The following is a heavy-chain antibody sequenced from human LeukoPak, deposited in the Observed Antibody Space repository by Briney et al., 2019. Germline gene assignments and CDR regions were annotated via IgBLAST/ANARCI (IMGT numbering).Heavy chain of an antibody. D-gene: IGHD1-26*01. CDR1: GGTFSSYT. Sequence: ASVKVSCKASGGTFSSYTISWVRQAPGQGLEWMGRIIPILGIANYAQKFQGRVTITADKSTSTAYMELSSPRSADTAVYYCARAPAAPIVGATLYYFDYWGQGTLVTVSS. CDR3: ARAPAAPIVGATLYYFDY. V-gene: IGHV1-69*02. CDR2: IIPILGIA. J-gene: IGHJ4*02.